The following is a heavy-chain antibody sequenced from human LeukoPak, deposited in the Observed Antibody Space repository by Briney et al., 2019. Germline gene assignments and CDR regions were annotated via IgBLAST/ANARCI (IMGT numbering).Heavy chain of an antibody. CDR2: ISYDGSNK. Sequence: GGSLRLSCAASGFTFSSYAIHWVRQAPGKGLEWVAVISYDGSNKYYADSVKGRFTISRDNAKNSLYLQMNSLRAEDTAVYYCARDLSNYYGSGSYYIGSDYWGQGTLVTVSS. CDR3: ARDLSNYYGSGSYYIGSDY. V-gene: IGHV3-30*04. CDR1: GFTFSSYA. D-gene: IGHD3-10*01. J-gene: IGHJ4*02.